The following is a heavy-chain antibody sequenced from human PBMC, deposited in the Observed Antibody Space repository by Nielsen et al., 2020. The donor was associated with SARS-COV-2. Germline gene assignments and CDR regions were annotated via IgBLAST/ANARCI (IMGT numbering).Heavy chain of an antibody. D-gene: IGHD6-13*01. Sequence: SVQVSCRASGGTFSSYAISWVRQAPGQGLEWLGGIIPIFGTANYAQKFQGRVTITADESTSTAYMELSSLRSEDTAVYYCARDNPRGGIAALNYYYYGMDVWGQGTTVTVSS. J-gene: IGHJ6*02. CDR3: ARDNPRGGIAALNYYYYGMDV. CDR1: GGTFSSYA. CDR2: IIPIFGTA. V-gene: IGHV1-69*13.